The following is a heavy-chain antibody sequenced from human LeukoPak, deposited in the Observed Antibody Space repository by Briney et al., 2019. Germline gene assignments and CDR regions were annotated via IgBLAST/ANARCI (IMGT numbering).Heavy chain of an antibody. V-gene: IGHV4-61*01. CDR1: GGSVSSGSYY. CDR3: VTGTGWRPDY. J-gene: IGHJ4*02. Sequence: SETLSLTCTVSGGSVSSGSYYWSWMRQPPGKGLEWIGYVYKTGTTNYNPSLKSRVTISADTSKNQFSLKLNSVSAADTAVYFCVTGTGWRPDYWGQGTLVTVSS. D-gene: IGHD2-21*02. CDR2: VYKTGTT.